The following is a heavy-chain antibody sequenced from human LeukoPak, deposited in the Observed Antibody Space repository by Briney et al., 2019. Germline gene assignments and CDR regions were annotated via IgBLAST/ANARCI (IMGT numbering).Heavy chain of an antibody. CDR2: IYYSGST. CDR1: GESISGFY. D-gene: IGHD5-12*01. CDR3: ARTAEWLRFGGAYYFDY. V-gene: IGHV4-59*01. J-gene: IGHJ4*02. Sequence: SETLSLTCTVSGESISGFYWTWIRQPPGKGLEWIGYIYYSGSTNYNPSLKSRVTISVDTSKNQFSLKLSSVTAADTAVYYCARTAEWLRFGGAYYFDYWGQGTLVTVSS.